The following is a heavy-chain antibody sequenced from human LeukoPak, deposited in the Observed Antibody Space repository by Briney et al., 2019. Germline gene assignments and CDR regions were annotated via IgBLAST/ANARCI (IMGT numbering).Heavy chain of an antibody. J-gene: IGHJ6*02. CDR3: AGVGDSSSWYYYYGMDV. D-gene: IGHD6-13*01. V-gene: IGHV3-7*01. CDR1: GFTFSSYW. Sequence: TGGSLRLSCAASGFTFSSYWMSWVRQAPGKGLEWVANIKQDGSEKYYVDSVKGRFTISRDNAKNSLYLQMDSLRAEDTAVYYCAGVGDSSSWYYYYGMDVWGQGTLVTVSS. CDR2: IKQDGSEK.